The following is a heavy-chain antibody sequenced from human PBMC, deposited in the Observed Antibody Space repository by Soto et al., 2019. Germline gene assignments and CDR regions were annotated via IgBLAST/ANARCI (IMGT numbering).Heavy chain of an antibody. J-gene: IGHJ4*02. Sequence: SETLSLTCTVSGGSISSYYWSWIRQPAGKGLEWIGRIYTSGSTNYNPSLKSRVTMSVDTSKNQFSLKLSSVTAADTAVYYCAREEHPTCYDFWSGYYDYWGQGTLVTVSS. CDR3: AREEHPTCYDFWSGYYDY. CDR2: IYTSGST. V-gene: IGHV4-4*07. CDR1: GGSISSYY. D-gene: IGHD3-3*01.